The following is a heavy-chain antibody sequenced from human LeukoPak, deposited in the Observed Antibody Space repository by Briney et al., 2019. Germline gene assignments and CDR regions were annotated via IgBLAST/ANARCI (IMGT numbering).Heavy chain of an antibody. V-gene: IGHV4-4*02. CDR1: GASISTTKW. CDR3: ARGVRLRFTTLGAFDI. Sequence: SETLSLTCAVSGASISTTKWWSWVRQPPGKGLEWIGEISHSGSTNYSPSLKSRLTISIDKSRNQFSLKLSSVTAADTAVYYCARGVRLRFTTLGAFDIWGQGTMVTVSS. CDR2: ISHSGST. J-gene: IGHJ3*02. D-gene: IGHD3-3*01.